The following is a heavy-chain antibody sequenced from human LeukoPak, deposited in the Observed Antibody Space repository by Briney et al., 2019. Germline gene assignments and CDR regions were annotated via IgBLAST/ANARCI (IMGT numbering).Heavy chain of an antibody. V-gene: IGHV4-34*01. CDR2: INYSGTP. J-gene: IGHJ4*02. D-gene: IGHD3-16*01. Sequence: KPTETLSLTXAVNGGSISGYYWSWIRQSPGKGLEWIGEINYSGTPNYNPPLKSRVIFSVDTSKNQFSLKMSSVTAADTAVYYCARGEDFLGGVVDSWGQGNLVTVSS. CDR1: GGSISGYY. CDR3: ARGEDFLGGVVDS.